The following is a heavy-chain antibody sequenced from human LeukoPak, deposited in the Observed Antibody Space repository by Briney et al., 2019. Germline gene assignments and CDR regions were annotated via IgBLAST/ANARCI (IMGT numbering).Heavy chain of an antibody. J-gene: IGHJ4*02. D-gene: IGHD3-22*01. Sequence: PSETLSLTCAVSGYSISSGYYWGWIRQPPGKGLEWIGSIYHSGSTYYNPSLKSRVTISVDTSKNQFSLKLSSVTAADTAVYYCARASGTMTIDYWGQGTLVTVSS. V-gene: IGHV4-38-2*01. CDR1: GYSISSGYY. CDR3: ARASGTMTIDY. CDR2: IYHSGST.